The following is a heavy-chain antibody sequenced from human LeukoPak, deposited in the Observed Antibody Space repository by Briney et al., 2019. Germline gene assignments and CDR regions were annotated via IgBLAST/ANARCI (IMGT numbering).Heavy chain of an antibody. CDR2: IRFDGTSE. Sequence: GGSLRLSCAASGFTFSNFGMHWVRQAPGKGLEWVAFIRFDGTSEFYADSVKARFTISRDNSKNTLYLQMNSLRAEDTAVYYCAELGITMIGGVWGKGTTVTISS. CDR1: GFTFSNFG. CDR3: AELGITMIGGV. J-gene: IGHJ6*04. D-gene: IGHD3-10*02. V-gene: IGHV3-30*02.